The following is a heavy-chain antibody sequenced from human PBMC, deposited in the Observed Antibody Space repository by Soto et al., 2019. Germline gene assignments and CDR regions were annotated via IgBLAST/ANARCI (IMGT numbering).Heavy chain of an antibody. V-gene: IGHV1-3*01. D-gene: IGHD2-21*01. CDR1: GYELRNYS. CDR2: INVANGNT. J-gene: IGHJ4*01. CDR3: ARRGLPSTILWAAWAYF. Sequence: SVKVGRKGSGYELRNYSKNWVRQAPGQRPEWVGWINVANGNTKYSRKVQDRVTITRDTSATTVYMLLSSLRSEDTAVYFCARRGLPSTILWAAWAYF.